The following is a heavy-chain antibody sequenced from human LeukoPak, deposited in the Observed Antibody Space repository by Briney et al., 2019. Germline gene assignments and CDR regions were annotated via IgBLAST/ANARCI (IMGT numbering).Heavy chain of an antibody. Sequence: GGSLRLSCVASGFTFDDYAMHWVRQAPGKGLEWVSGISWNSGSIGYADSVKGRFTISRDNAKNSLYLQMNSLRAEDTAVYYCASRLGSSSSWYFDYWGQGTLVTVSS. CDR3: ASRLGSSSSWYFDY. CDR1: GFTFDDYA. D-gene: IGHD6-6*01. V-gene: IGHV3-9*01. CDR2: ISWNSGSI. J-gene: IGHJ4*02.